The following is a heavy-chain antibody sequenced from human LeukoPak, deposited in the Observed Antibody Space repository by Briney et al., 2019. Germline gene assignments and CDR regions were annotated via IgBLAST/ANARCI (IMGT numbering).Heavy chain of an antibody. J-gene: IGHJ3*01. CDR3: ARGDFGETNTAFDV. V-gene: IGHV1-8*03. CDR1: VYTFTDYD. CDR2: INPNSATT. D-gene: IGHD4-17*01. Sequence: ASVKVSCTTSVYTFTDYDVHWVRQAPGQGLEWMGWINPNSATTNYAQRLQGRVTFTRDTSLSIAYMELSSLTSEDAAVYFCARGDFGETNTAFDVWGQGTLVGVSS.